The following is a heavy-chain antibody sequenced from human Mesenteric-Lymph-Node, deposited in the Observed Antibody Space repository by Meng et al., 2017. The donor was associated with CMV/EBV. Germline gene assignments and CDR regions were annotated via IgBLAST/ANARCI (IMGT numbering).Heavy chain of an antibody. CDR3: ARDGGNDFFAYYGMDV. CDR1: GGTFSTHS. D-gene: IGHD5-12*01. V-gene: IGHV1-69*04. J-gene: IGHJ6*01. CDR2: ILPMLGLA. Sequence: SVKVSCKAPGGTFSTHSISWVRQVPVQGLEWMGRILPMLGLANYGQKFQGRVTITADTSTDTAYMELSSLRSEDTAIYYCARDGGNDFFAYYGMDVWGQGTTVTVSS.